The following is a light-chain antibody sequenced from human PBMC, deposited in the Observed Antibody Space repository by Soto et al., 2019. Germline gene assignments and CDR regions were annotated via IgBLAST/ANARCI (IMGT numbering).Light chain of an antibody. V-gene: IGKV3-20*01. J-gene: IGKJ2*01. CDR2: GTS. Sequence: EIVMTQSPGTLSLSPGDRATLSCRASQSVDSSYLAWYQQKPGQAPRLVIYGTSSRATGIPDRFSGSGSGTDFTLTISRLEPEDFAVYYCQQCASSPYTFGQGTKLEI. CDR1: QSVDSSY. CDR3: QQCASSPYT.